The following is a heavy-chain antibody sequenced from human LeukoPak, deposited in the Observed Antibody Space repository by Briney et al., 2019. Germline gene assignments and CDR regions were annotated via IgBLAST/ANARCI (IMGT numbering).Heavy chain of an antibody. CDR2: IRSKAYGGTT. D-gene: IGHD6-19*01. V-gene: IGHV3-49*03. J-gene: IGHJ5*02. CDR1: GFTFGDYA. Sequence: GGSLRLSCTASGFTFGDYAMSWFRQAPGKGLERVGFIRSKAYGGTTEYAASVKGRFTISRDDSKSIAYLQMNSLKTEDTAVYYCTRGSYSSGWYVGWFDPWGQGTLVTVSS. CDR3: TRGSYSSGWYVGWFDP.